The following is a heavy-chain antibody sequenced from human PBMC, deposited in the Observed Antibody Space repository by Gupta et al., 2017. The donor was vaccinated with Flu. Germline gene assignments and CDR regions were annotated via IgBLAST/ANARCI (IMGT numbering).Heavy chain of an antibody. D-gene: IGHD3-16*01. J-gene: IGHJ6*02. Sequence: QGQLVESGGGVVQPGTSLRLSCAASGFTFHNYGMHWVRQAPGKGLEWVAVISYDGSNKYYPDSVKGRFTNSRDNSKTTVYLLLNSLTIEDTALYYCAKDSRGGRYFYGLDVWGQGTPVTVSS. CDR2: ISYDGSNK. V-gene: IGHV3-30*18. CDR1: GFTFHNYG. CDR3: AKDSRGGRYFYGLDV.